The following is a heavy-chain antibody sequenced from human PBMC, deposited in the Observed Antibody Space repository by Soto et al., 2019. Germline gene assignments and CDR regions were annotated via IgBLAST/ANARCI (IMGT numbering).Heavy chain of an antibody. CDR1: GGTFSSYA. D-gene: IGHD3-3*01. J-gene: IGHJ6*02. Sequence: QVQLVQSGAEVKKPGSSVKVSCKASGGTFSSYAISWVRQAPGQGLEWMGGIIPIFGTANYAQKFQGRVTITADESTSTAYMELSSLRSEDTAVYYCARPRLRFLEWLLGGYYGMDVWGQGTTVTVSS. CDR3: ARPRLRFLEWLLGGYYGMDV. CDR2: IIPIFGTA. V-gene: IGHV1-69*01.